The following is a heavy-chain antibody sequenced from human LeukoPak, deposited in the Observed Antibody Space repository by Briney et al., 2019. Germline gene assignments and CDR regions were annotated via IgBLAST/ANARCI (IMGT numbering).Heavy chain of an antibody. CDR2: ISAYNGNT. CDR1: GYTFTSYG. CDR3: AKTIDPYDVCSSTSCQTSPDY. J-gene: IGHJ4*02. D-gene: IGHD2-2*01. Sequence: GASVKVSCKASGYTFTSYGISWVRQAPGQGLEWMGWISAYNGNTNYAQKLQGRVTMTTDTSTSTAYMELRSLRSDDTAVYYCAKTIDPYDVCSSTSCQTSPDYWGQGTLVTVSS. V-gene: IGHV1-18*01.